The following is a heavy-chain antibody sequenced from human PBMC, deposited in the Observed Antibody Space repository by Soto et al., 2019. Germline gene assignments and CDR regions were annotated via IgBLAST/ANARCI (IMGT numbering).Heavy chain of an antibody. CDR2: ISYDGSNK. CDR1: GFTFSSYA. D-gene: IGHD3-10*02. Sequence: ESVGGVVQPGRSLRLSCAASGFTFSSYAMHWVRQAPGKGLEWVAVISYDGSNKYYADSVKGRFTISRDNSKNTLYLQMNSLRAEDTAVYYCARDLMFGRPGDYYYYGMDVWGQGTTVTVSS. J-gene: IGHJ6*02. V-gene: IGHV3-30-3*01. CDR3: ARDLMFGRPGDYYYYGMDV.